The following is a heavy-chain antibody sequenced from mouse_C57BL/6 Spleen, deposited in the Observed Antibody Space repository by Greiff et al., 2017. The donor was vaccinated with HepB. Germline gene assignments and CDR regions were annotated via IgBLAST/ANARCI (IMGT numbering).Heavy chain of an antibody. CDR3: ARDLLLREGYFDV. CDR2: INPGSGGT. Sequence: QVQLQQSGAELVRPGTSVKVSCKASGYSFTNYLIEWVKQRPGQGLEWIGVINPGSGGTNYNEKFKGKATLTADKSSSTAYMQLSSLTSEDSAVYFCARDLLLREGYFDVWGTGTTVTVSS. J-gene: IGHJ1*03. D-gene: IGHD1-1*01. CDR1: GYSFTNYL. V-gene: IGHV1-54*01.